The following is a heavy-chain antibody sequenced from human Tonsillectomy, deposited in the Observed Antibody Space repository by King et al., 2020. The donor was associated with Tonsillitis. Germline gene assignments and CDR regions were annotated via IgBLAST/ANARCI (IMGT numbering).Heavy chain of an antibody. V-gene: IGHV4-39*01. CDR1: GGSIRSSSFY. CDR2: IYYSGSS. J-gene: IGHJ4*02. CDR3: ARPVDSGYYDSSTYYGYFDS. D-gene: IGHD3-22*01. Sequence: QLQESGPGLVKPSETLSLTCTVSGGSIRSSSFYWGWIRQPPGKGLEGIGFIYYSGSSYYNPSLKSRVTISVDTSKNQFSLKLSSVTAADTAVYYCARPVDSGYYDSSTYYGYFDSWGQGTPVTVSS.